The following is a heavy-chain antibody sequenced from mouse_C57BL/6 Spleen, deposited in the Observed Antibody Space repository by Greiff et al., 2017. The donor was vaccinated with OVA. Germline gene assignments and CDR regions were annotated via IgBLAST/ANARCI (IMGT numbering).Heavy chain of an antibody. CDR2: IDPSDSYT. D-gene: IGHD1-1*01. Sequence: VQLQQPGAELVRPGTSVKLSCKASGYTFTSYWMHWVKQRPGQGLEWIGVIDPSDSYTNYNQKFKGKATLTVDTSSSTAYMQLSSLTSEDSAVYYCARKGSLITTVVATDYAMDYWGQGTSVTVSS. CDR3: ARKGSLITTVVATDYAMDY. J-gene: IGHJ4*01. CDR1: GYTFTSYW. V-gene: IGHV1-59*01.